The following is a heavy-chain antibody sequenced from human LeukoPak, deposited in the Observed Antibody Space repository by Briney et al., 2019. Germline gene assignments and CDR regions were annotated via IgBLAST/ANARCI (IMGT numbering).Heavy chain of an antibody. V-gene: IGHV1-24*01. CDR2: FDPEDGET. CDR1: GYTLTELS. CDR3: ASRKGYYDFWSGYDWYFDL. D-gene: IGHD3-3*01. J-gene: IGHJ2*01. Sequence: ASVKVSCKVSGYTLTELSMHWVRQAPGKGLEWMGGFDPEDGETIYAQRFQGRVTMTEDTSTDTAYMELSSLRSEDTAVYYCASRKGYYDFWSGYDWYFDLWGRGTLVTVSS.